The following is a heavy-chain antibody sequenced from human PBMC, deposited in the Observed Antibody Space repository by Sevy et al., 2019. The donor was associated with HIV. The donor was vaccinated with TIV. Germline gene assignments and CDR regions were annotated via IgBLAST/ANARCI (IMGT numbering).Heavy chain of an antibody. J-gene: IGHJ6*03. V-gene: IGHV1-69*05. CDR3: ARTPPYPRARDDDPDYYFMAV. D-gene: IGHD1-1*01. CDR2: IIPVFGTA. Sequence: ASVKVSCKASGGRFTTYGINWVRQAPGQGLEWMGRIIPVFGTARYAQRFQGRVTISTDESTSTAYMELSSLSSEDTAVYDCARTPPYPRARDDDPDYYFMAVWGTGTTVTVSS. CDR1: GGRFTTYG.